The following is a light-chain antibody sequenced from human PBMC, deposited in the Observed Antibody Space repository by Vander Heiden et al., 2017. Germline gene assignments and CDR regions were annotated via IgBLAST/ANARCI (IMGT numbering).Light chain of an antibody. J-gene: IGLJ3*02. CDR3: NSRDISGYRLM. CDR2: GKN. CDR1: RLRTYY. Sequence: SSELTQDPAVSVALGQTVRITCQGDRLRTYYANWYQQKPGQAPVLVIYGKNKRPSGIPDRFSGSNSGDTASLTITGAQAEDEADYYCNSRDISGYRLMFGGGTKLTVL. V-gene: IGLV3-19*01.